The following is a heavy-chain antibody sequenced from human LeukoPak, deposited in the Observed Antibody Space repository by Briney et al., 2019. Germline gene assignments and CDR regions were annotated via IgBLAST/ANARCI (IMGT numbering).Heavy chain of an antibody. Sequence: SQTLSLTCTVSGDSISSGGFYWSWIRQYPGKGLEWIGYIYYSGSTYFNPSLKGRVLISIDTSKNQFSLKMSSMTAADTAVYYCARVYTSAWSDSNWFDPWGQGTLVTVSS. D-gene: IGHD6-19*01. J-gene: IGHJ5*02. V-gene: IGHV4-31*03. CDR1: GDSISSGGFY. CDR2: IYYSGST. CDR3: ARVYTSAWSDSNWFDP.